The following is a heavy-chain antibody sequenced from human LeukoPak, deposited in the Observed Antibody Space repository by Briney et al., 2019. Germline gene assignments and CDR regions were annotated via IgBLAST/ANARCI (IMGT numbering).Heavy chain of an antibody. CDR2: IYYSGST. Sequence: SETLSLTCTVSGGSISSYYWSWIRQPPGKGLEWIGYIYYSGSTNYNPSLKSRVTISVDTSKNQFSLKLSSVTAADTAVYYCARIVSQRITMVRGVIIYFDPWGQGTLVTVSS. D-gene: IGHD3-10*01. V-gene: IGHV4-59*01. CDR3: ARIVSQRITMVRGVIIYFDP. CDR1: GGSISSYY. J-gene: IGHJ5*02.